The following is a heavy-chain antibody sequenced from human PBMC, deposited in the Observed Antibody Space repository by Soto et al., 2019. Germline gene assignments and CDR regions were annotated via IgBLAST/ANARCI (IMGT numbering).Heavy chain of an antibody. Sequence: ASVKVSCKASGYTFTGYYMHWVRQAPGQGLEWMGWINPNSGGTNYAQKFQGWVTMTRDTSISTAYMELSRLRSDDTAVYYCAWGGTYSSSWYFSSLNWCDTLGEGALVTVSS. CDR2: INPNSGGT. CDR1: GYTFTGYY. D-gene: IGHD6-13*01. CDR3: AWGGTYSSSWYFSSLNWCDT. J-gene: IGHJ5*02. V-gene: IGHV1-2*04.